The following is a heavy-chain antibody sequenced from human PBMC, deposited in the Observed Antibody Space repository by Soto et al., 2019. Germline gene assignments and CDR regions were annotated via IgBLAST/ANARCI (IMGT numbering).Heavy chain of an antibody. CDR1: GGPFSDSY. Sequence: SETLSLTCAVFGGPFSDSYWSWIRQSPGKGLEWIGEITSSGTTYYNPYLKSRVTISGDTSKNQFSLEVRSVTAADTAVYYCARGRPAIATRWFDSWGQGNLVTVSS. D-gene: IGHD1-1*01. CDR3: ARGRPAIATRWFDS. V-gene: IGHV4-34*01. CDR2: ITSSGTT. J-gene: IGHJ5*01.